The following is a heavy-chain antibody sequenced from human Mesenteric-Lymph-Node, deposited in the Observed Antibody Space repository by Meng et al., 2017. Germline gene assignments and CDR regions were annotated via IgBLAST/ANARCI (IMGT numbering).Heavy chain of an antibody. D-gene: IGHD6-19*01. CDR3: AISVYSSGWLFDY. CDR2: IYYSGGT. Sequence: QAALQEAGPGLVTPSQTLSLPCSVSGGSINTDGYYWSWLRQQPGKGLEWIGYIYYSGGTYSNPSLKRRVTISVDTSENQFSLGLRSVTAADTAVYYCAISVYSSGWLFDYWGQGMLVTVSS. CDR1: GGSINTDGYY. J-gene: IGHJ4*02. V-gene: IGHV4-31*03.